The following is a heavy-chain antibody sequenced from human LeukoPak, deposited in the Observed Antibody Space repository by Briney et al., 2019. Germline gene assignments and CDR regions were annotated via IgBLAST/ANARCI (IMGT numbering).Heavy chain of an antibody. D-gene: IGHD3-22*01. CDR2: IKSKTDGGTT. CDR3: TTDRYYDSSGYYFDY. J-gene: IGHJ4*02. CDR1: GFTFSNSW. V-gene: IGHV3-15*01. Sequence: GGSLRLSCVVSGFTFSNSWMSWVRQAPGKGLEWVGRIKSKTDGGTTDYAAPVKGRFTISRDDSKNTLYLQMNSLKTEDAAVYYCTTDRYYDSSGYYFDYWGQGTLVTVSS.